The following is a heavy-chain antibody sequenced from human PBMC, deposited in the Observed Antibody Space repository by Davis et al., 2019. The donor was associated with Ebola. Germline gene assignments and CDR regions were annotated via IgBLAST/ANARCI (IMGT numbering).Heavy chain of an antibody. CDR3: ARTTKTSISDSGLGYTYFDH. V-gene: IGHV4-34*01. CDR2: ISHGGVS. Sequence: MPSETLSLTCAVYGGSFSDYFWSWIRRSPGKGLEWIGKISHGGVSDYNPSLRSRVTISVDTSRDQFSLKMNPVTAADTAVYYCARTTKTSISDSGLGYTYFDHWSQGTLVTVSS. J-gene: IGHJ5*02. D-gene: IGHD1-1*01. CDR1: GGSFSDYF.